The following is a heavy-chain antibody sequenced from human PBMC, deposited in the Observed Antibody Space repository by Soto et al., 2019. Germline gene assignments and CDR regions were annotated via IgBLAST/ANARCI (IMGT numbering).Heavy chain of an antibody. CDR1: GFTVNSNY. Sequence: GSLRLSCAASGFTVNSNYMSWVRQAPGKGLEWVSVIYSGGSTYYADSVKGRFTISRDNAKNSLYLQMNSLRVEDTALYYCARDIEYGDYDPWGQGTLVTVSS. V-gene: IGHV3-53*01. D-gene: IGHD4-17*01. CDR3: ARDIEYGDYDP. J-gene: IGHJ5*02. CDR2: IYSGGST.